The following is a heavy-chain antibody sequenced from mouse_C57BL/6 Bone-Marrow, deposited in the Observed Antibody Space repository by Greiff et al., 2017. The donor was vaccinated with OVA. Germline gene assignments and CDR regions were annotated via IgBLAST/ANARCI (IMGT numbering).Heavy chain of an antibody. CDR3: AREGYSNYEYYAMDY. D-gene: IGHD2-5*01. CDR2: IDPSDSYT. J-gene: IGHJ4*01. Sequence: QVQLQQPGAELVRPGTSVKLSCKASGYTFTSYWMHWVKQRPGQGLEWIGVIDPSDSYTNYNQKFKGKATVTVDTSSSTAYMQLSSLTSEDSAVYYCAREGYSNYEYYAMDYWGQGTSVTVSS. V-gene: IGHV1-59*01. CDR1: GYTFTSYW.